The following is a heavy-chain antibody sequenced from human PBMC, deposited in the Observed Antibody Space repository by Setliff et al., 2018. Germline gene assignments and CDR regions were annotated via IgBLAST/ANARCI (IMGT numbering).Heavy chain of an antibody. V-gene: IGHV1-2*02. CDR1: GFTFIDHY. D-gene: IGHD2-15*01. Sequence: ASVKVSCKASGFTFIDHYMHWVRQAPGQGPEWMGWINLHSGGTNYAQKFQDRVTMTSDTSITTAYMELSSLTSDDRAIYYCARGRIGSTWTGDYWGQGTLVTVS. CDR2: INLHSGGT. CDR3: ARGRIGSTWTGDY. J-gene: IGHJ4*02.